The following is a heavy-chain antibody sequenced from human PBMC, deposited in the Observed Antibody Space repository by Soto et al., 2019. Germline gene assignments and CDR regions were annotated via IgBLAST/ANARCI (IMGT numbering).Heavy chain of an antibody. V-gene: IGHV4-4*07. CDR2: IDNSGNT. J-gene: IGHJ4*02. Sequence: SETLSLTCTVSYGSISTYFCNWIRQPAGKGLEWIGRIDNSGNTNYNPSLKSRVTMSADTSRNQFSLKLNSVTAADTAVYYCARGGQDFWSGPFDYWGQGALVTVSS. CDR3: ARGGQDFWSGPFDY. D-gene: IGHD3-3*01. CDR1: YGSISTYF.